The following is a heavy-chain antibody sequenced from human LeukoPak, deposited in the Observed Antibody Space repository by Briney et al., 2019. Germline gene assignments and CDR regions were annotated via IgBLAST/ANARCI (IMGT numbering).Heavy chain of an antibody. Sequence: GGSLRLSCAASGFTFSSYGMHWVRQAPGKGLEWVAFIQYDGSNKYYADSVKGRFTISRDNSKNTLYLQLNSLRPEDTAVYYCADAYCPWGQGTLVTVSS. CDR2: IQYDGSNK. J-gene: IGHJ5*02. CDR3: ADAYCP. V-gene: IGHV3-30*02. CDR1: GFTFSSYG. D-gene: IGHD2-8*02.